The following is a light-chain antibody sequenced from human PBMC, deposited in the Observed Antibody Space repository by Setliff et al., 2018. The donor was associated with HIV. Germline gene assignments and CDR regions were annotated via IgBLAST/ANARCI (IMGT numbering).Light chain of an antibody. Sequence: ALTQPRSVSGSPGQSVTISCTGTSSDVGGYNAVYWYQQHPGKAPKLMIYDVSTRPSGVSNRFSGSKSGNTASLTISGLQTEDEADYYCSSYTSSSTDVFGTGTKVTVL. V-gene: IGLV2-14*01. CDR3: SSYTSSSTDV. CDR1: SSDVGGYNA. J-gene: IGLJ1*01. CDR2: DVS.